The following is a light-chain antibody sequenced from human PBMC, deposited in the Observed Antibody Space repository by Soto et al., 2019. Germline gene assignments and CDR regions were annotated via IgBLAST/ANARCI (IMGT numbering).Light chain of an antibody. CDR2: EVS. CDR3: SSHTTRNTRV. Sequence: QSALTQPASVSGSPGQSIAISCTGTSSDVGAYDYVSWYQQHPGKAPKLMIYEVSNRPSGVSNRFSGSKSVNTATLTISGLQAEDEADYYCSSHTTRNTRVFGTGTKVTDL. V-gene: IGLV2-14*01. CDR1: SSDVGAYDY. J-gene: IGLJ1*01.